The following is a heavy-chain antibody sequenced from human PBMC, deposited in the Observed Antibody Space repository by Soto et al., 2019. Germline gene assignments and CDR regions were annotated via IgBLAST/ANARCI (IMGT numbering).Heavy chain of an antibody. CDR3: ARAPSCNIFDY. CDR2: INAANGNT. J-gene: IGHJ4*02. Sequence: QVQLVQSGAEVKKPGASVKVSCKASGYTFTTYATHWVRQAPGQRLEWMGWINAANGNTKYSQKFQGRVTITRDTSASTAYMELSSLRSEDTAVYYCARAPSCNIFDYWGQGTLVPVSS. D-gene: IGHD2-2*01. CDR1: GYTFTTYA. V-gene: IGHV1-3*01.